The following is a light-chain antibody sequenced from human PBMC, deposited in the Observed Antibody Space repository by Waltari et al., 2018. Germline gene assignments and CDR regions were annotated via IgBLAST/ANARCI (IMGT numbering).Light chain of an antibody. Sequence: QAVLTQPASLSASPGASASLTCPLRSGSNVGTYRLYWYKQKPGSPPQYLLRYKSDADKQQGSGVPSRFSGSKDASANAGILLISGLQSDDEADYYCMIWHSSAWVFGGGTKLTVL. CDR2: YKSDADK. CDR3: MIWHSSAWV. V-gene: IGLV5-45*01. J-gene: IGLJ3*02. CDR1: SGSNVGTYR.